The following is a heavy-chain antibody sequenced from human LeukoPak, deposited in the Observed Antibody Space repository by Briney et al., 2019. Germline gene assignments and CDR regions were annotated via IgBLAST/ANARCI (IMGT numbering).Heavy chain of an antibody. CDR3: ARDLVGYSYEHSTDFDY. V-gene: IGHV3-21*01. J-gene: IGHJ4*02. D-gene: IGHD5-18*01. CDR2: ISSSSSYI. Sequence: GGSLRLSCAASGFTLSSYSMNWVRQAPGKGLEWVSSISSSSSYIYYADSVKGRFTISRDNAKNSLYLQMNSLRAEDTAVYYCARDLVGYSYEHSTDFDYWGQGTLVTVSS. CDR1: GFTLSSYS.